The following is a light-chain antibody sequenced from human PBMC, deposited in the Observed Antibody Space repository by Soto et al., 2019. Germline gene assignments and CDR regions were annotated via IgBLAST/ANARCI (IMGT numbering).Light chain of an antibody. CDR1: SSNIGKNY. Sequence: QSVLTQPPSVSAAPGQKVTISCSGTSSNIGKNYVSWYQQLPGMAPKLLIYENNKRPSGIPDRFSGSNSGTSATLGITGLQTGDEADYFCGTWDSSLSGVIFAGGTKVTVL. V-gene: IGLV1-51*02. J-gene: IGLJ2*01. CDR2: ENN. CDR3: GTWDSSLSGVI.